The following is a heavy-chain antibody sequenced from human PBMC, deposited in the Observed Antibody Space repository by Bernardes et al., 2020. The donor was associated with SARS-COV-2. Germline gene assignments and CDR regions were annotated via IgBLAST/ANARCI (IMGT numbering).Heavy chain of an antibody. J-gene: IGHJ6*02. CDR1: GDSIISSIYY. Sequence: SDTLSLTCTASGDSIISSIYYWGWIRQPPGKGLEWIGTIYYRANTYYNPSLKGRVTISIDTSKNLFSLKMNSVTAADTALYYCARLRDGYNYYYGFDVWGQGTTVTVSS. CDR2: IYYRANT. V-gene: IGHV4-39*02. CDR3: ARLRDGYNYYYGFDV.